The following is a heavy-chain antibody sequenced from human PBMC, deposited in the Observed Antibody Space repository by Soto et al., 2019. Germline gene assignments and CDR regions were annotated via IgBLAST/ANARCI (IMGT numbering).Heavy chain of an antibody. CDR2: IIPIFGTA. V-gene: IGHV1-69*13. Sequence: SVKASCKASGGTFSSCDMSWVRQAPGQGLEWMGGIIPIFGTANYAQKFQGRVTITADESTSTAYMELSSLRSEDTAVYYCARSSAGDSSRDYYHYYGMDVWGQGTAVTVSS. J-gene: IGHJ6*02. CDR3: ARSSAGDSSRDYYHYYGMDV. CDR1: GGTFSSCD. D-gene: IGHD2-21*02.